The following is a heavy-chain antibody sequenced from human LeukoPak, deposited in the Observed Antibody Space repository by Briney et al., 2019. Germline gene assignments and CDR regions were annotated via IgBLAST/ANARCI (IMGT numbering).Heavy chain of an antibody. CDR3: ARFRTVTTSTDY. D-gene: IGHD4-17*01. Sequence: SVKVSCKASGGTFSRYAISWVRQAPGQGLGWMGRIIPIFGTANYAQKFQGRVTITADKSTSTAYMELSSLRSEDTAVYYCARFRTVTTSTDYWGQGTVVTVSS. V-gene: IGHV1-69*06. CDR2: IIPIFGTA. CDR1: GGTFSRYA. J-gene: IGHJ4*02.